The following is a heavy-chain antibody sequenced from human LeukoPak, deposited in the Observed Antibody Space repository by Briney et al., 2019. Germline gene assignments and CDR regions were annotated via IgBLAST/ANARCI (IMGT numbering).Heavy chain of an antibody. D-gene: IGHD6-19*01. Sequence: ASVNVSCKASGGTFSSYAISWVRQAPGQGLEWMGGIIPIFGTANYAQKFQGRVTITTDESTSTAYMELSSLRSEDTAVYYCARRHEQWLVDWGQGTLVTVSS. CDR1: GGTFSSYA. CDR2: IIPIFGTA. J-gene: IGHJ4*02. V-gene: IGHV1-69*05. CDR3: ARRHEQWLVD.